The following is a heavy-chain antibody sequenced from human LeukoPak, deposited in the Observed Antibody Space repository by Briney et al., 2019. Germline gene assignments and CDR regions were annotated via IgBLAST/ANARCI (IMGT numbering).Heavy chain of an antibody. J-gene: IGHJ4*02. Sequence: ASVKLSCKASGYSFSFFGISWVRQAPGQGLEWMGWITAYKGNTKYPQTKYAWKFQDRITMTTDTSTSTAYMELRSLRSDDTAVYYCARDRAYGYSTVWDFDYWGQGTLVTVSS. V-gene: IGHV1-18*01. CDR1: GYSFSFFG. D-gene: IGHD6-19*01. CDR3: ARDRAYGYSTVWDFDY. CDR2: ITAYKGNT.